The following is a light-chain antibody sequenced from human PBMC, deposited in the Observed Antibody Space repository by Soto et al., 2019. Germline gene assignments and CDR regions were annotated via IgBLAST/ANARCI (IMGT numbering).Light chain of an antibody. Sequence: DIQMTQSPSSVSASVGDRVTITCRASQGISSWLAWYQQKPEKAPKLVIYDASSLQSGVPSRFSGSGSGTDFTLTISSLQPEDFATYYCLQHNDYPRTFGQGTRVEIK. CDR1: QGISSW. CDR2: DAS. J-gene: IGKJ1*01. CDR3: LQHNDYPRT. V-gene: IGKV1D-16*01.